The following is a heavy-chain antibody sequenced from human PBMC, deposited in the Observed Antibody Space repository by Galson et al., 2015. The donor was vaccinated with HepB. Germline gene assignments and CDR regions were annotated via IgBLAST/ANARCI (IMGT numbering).Heavy chain of an antibody. CDR1: GLTFSSYW. J-gene: IGHJ4*02. CDR3: AREGRAGTTYFDY. D-gene: IGHD1-1*01. CDR2: IKQDGTEK. Sequence: SVRLSCAASGLTFSSYWMSWVRQAPGKGLEWVANIKQDGTEKYYVISVKGRFTISSDDAKNSLYLQMNSLRAEDTAVYYCAREGRAGTTYFDYWGQGTLVTVSS. V-gene: IGHV3-7*01.